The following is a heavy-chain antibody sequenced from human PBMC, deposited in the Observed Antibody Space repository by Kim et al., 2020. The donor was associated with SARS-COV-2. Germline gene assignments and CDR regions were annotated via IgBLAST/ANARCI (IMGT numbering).Heavy chain of an antibody. V-gene: IGHV3-33*06. CDR1: GFTFSSYA. CDR3: AKMASHFDL. D-gene: IGHD5-12*01. J-gene: IGHJ2*01. CDR2: IWYDGSNK. Sequence: GGSLRLSCAASGFTFSSYAMHWVRQAPGKGLEWVAVIWYDGSNKYYADSVKGRFTISRDNSKNTLYLQMNSLRAEDTAVYYCAKMASHFDLWGRGTLVT.